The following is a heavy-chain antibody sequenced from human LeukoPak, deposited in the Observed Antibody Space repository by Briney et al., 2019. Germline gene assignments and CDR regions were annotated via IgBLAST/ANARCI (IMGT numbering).Heavy chain of an antibody. CDR2: ISYTGTYI. CDR1: AFSLSAYN. D-gene: IGHD3-10*01. CDR3: ARVFTMVRGVIRKGYYFDY. V-gene: IGHV3-21*04. J-gene: IGHJ4*02. Sequence: GGSLRLSCAASAFSLSAYNMNWVRQAPGKGLEWVSSISYTGTYIYYADSVKGRFTISRDNAKNSLYLQMNSLRAEDTAVYYCARVFTMVRGVIRKGYYFDYWGQGTLVTVSS.